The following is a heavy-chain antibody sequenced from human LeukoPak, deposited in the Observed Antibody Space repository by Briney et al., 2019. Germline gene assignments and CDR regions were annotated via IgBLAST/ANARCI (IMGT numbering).Heavy chain of an antibody. J-gene: IGHJ3*02. D-gene: IGHD3-3*01. V-gene: IGHV1-2*02. CDR3: ARASGFEIFGGPI. CDR1: GYTFTGYY. Sequence: GASVKVSCKASGYTFTGYYMHWVRQAPGQGLEWMGWINPNSGGTNYAQKFQGRVTMTRDTSISTAYMELSRLRSDDTAVYYCARASGFEIFGGPIWGQGTMVTVSS. CDR2: INPNSGGT.